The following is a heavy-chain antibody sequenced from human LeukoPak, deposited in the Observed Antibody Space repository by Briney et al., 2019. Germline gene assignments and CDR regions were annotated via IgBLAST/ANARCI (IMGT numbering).Heavy chain of an antibody. CDR3: TIHPGNCSGGSCYSHY. Sequence: ASVKVSCKASGYTFTSHGISWVRQAPGQGLEWMGWISAYNGNTNYAQKVQGRVTMTTDTSTSTAYMELRSLRSDDTAVYYCTIHPGNCSGGSCYSHYWGQATLVTVSS. J-gene: IGHJ4*02. V-gene: IGHV1-18*01. CDR1: GYTFTSHG. D-gene: IGHD2-15*01. CDR2: ISAYNGNT.